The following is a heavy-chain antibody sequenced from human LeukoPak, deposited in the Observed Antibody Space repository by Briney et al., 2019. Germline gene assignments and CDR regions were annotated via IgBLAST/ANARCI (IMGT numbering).Heavy chain of an antibody. CDR2: IYYSGST. CDR3: ASTPFYDYVWGSSGYYFDY. CDR1: GGSISSYY. D-gene: IGHD3-16*01. J-gene: IGHJ4*02. Sequence: SETLSLTCTVSGGSISSYYWSWIRQPPGKGLEWIGDIYYSGSTNYNPSLKSRVTISVDTSKNQFSLKLSSVTAADTAVYYCASTPFYDYVWGSSGYYFDYWGQGTLVTVSS. V-gene: IGHV4-59*08.